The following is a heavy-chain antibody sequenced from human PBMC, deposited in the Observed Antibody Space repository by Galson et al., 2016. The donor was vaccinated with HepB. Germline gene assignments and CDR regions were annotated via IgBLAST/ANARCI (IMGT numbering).Heavy chain of an antibody. CDR2: TSSDGSNK. D-gene: IGHD1-26*01. Sequence: SLRLSCAASGVIFSNHAMHWVRQAPGQGLEWVAVTSSDGSNKYYVDSVKGRFAISRDNSKNTLYLQMNSLRAEDKAVYFCARRRQQVSMGWFDPWGQGTLVTVSS. V-gene: IGHV3-30*03. CDR1: GVIFSNHA. J-gene: IGHJ5*02. CDR3: ARRRQQVSMGWFDP.